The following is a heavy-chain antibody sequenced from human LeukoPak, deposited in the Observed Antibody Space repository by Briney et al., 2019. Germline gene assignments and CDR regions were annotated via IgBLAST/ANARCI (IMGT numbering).Heavy chain of an antibody. V-gene: IGHV3-30*02. J-gene: IGHJ3*01. D-gene: IGHD4/OR15-4a*01. CDR1: GFNFRTYG. Sequence: GGSLRLSCAASGFNFRTYGMHWVRQTPGKGLEWLAYIRSDGKYKPYADSVKGRFAISRDNSKNTMYLQMNSLRVDDTAVYYCATEGASSSAFAFWGQGTKVAVAS. CDR2: IRSDGKYK. CDR3: ATEGASSSAFAF.